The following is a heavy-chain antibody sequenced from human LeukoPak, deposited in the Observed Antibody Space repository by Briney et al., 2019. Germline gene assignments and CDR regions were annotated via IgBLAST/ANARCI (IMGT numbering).Heavy chain of an antibody. CDR3: ARYAYNYGLDYFDP. D-gene: IGHD5-24*01. CDR1: GEFINNRDSY. V-gene: IGHV4-39*02. CDR2: IYYSGGT. Sequence: SETLSLTCIVYGEFINNRDSYWGWIRQTPGKGLQWIGSIYYSGGTYSNPSLKSRVRMSVDTSKNHFSLELTSVTAADTAVYYCARYAYNYGLDYFDPWGQGTLVTVSS. J-gene: IGHJ5*02.